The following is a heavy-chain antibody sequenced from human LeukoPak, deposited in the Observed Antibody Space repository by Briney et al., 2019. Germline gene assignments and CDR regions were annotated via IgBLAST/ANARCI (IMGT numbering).Heavy chain of an antibody. D-gene: IGHD5-18*01. J-gene: IGHJ5*02. CDR2: IYYSGNT. V-gene: IGHV4-59*01. CDR1: GSSTSCYN. Sequence: SATLSSSSTAAGSSTSCYNWSWLRQPRGKGVGWIGNIYYSGNTNYNPSLNSRVTISVDTSKNQFSLQLSSVTAADTAVYYCVRCGDTAMPEGGDWFDPWGRGNRITVSS. CDR3: VRCGDTAMPEGGDWFDP.